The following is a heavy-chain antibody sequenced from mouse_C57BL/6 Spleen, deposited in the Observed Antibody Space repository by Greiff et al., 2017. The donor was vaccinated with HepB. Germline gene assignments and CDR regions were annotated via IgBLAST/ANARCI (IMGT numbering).Heavy chain of an antibody. J-gene: IGHJ3*01. Sequence: QVQLQQSGAELVRPGTSVKVSCKASGYAFTNYLIEWVKQRPGQGLEWIGVINPGSGGTNYNEKFKGKATLTADKSSSTAYMQLSSLTSEDSAVYCCARGDSNDDWFAYWGQGTLVTVSA. CDR3: ARGDSNDDWFAY. D-gene: IGHD2-12*01. CDR2: INPGSGGT. V-gene: IGHV1-54*01. CDR1: GYAFTNYL.